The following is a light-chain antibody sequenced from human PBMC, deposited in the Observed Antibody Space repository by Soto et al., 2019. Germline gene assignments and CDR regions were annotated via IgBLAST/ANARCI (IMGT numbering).Light chain of an antibody. CDR2: DAS. CDR3: QQSSNWPYT. J-gene: IGKJ2*01. CDR1: QSVSSD. Sequence: EIVLTQSPATLSLSPGERATLSCRASQSVSSDLAWYQQKPGQPPRLLIYDASNRATGIPARFSGSGSGTDFTLAISSLEPEDFAVYYCQQSSNWPYTFGHGTKLEIK. V-gene: IGKV3-11*01.